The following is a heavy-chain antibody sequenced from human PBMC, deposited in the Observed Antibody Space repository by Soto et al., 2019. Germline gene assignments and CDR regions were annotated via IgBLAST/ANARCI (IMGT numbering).Heavy chain of an antibody. D-gene: IGHD4-17*01. Sequence: GGSLRLSCAASGFTFSSYGMHWVRQAPGKGLEWVAVISYDGSNKYYADSVKGRFTISRDNSKNTLYLQMNSLRAEDTAVYYCARLPTVVTPRFFDYWGQGTLVTVSS. CDR1: GFTFSSYG. CDR2: ISYDGSNK. V-gene: IGHV3-30*03. J-gene: IGHJ4*02. CDR3: ARLPTVVTPRFFDY.